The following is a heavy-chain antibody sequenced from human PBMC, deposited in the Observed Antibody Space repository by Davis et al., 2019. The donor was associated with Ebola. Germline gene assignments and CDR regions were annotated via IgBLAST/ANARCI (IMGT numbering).Heavy chain of an antibody. CDR1: GDSISNYY. CDR2: IHYNGDT. D-gene: IGHD6-13*01. Sequence: SETLSLTCTVSGDSISNYYWSWIRQPPGRGLEWIGYIHYNGDTNYNPSLKSRVTISVDTSKNQFSLKLSSVTAADTAVYYCARSPGIARYNWFDPWGQGTLVTVSS. V-gene: IGHV4-59*12. CDR3: ARSPGIARYNWFDP. J-gene: IGHJ5*02.